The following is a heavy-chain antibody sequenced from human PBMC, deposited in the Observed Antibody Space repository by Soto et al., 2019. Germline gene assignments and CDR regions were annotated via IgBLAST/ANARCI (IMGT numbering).Heavy chain of an antibody. CDR1: GGTFSSYA. J-gene: IGHJ5*02. D-gene: IGHD3-9*01. V-gene: IGHV1-69*13. Sequence: ASVKVSCKASGGTFSSYAISWVRQAPGQGLEWMGGIIPIFGTANYAQKFQGRVTITADESTSTAYMELSSLRSEDTAVYYCARAKKYRYDWFDPWGQGTLVTVSS. CDR3: ARAKKYRYDWFDP. CDR2: IIPIFGTA.